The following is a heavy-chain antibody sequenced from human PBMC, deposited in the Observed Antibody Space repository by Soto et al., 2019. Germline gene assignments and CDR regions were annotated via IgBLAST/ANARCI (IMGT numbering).Heavy chain of an antibody. D-gene: IGHD3-22*01. CDR3: ARDGSPPPYESSGQLDY. Sequence: QVQLVESGGGVVQPGRSLRLSCAASGFTFSSYAMHWVRQAPGKGLEWVAVISYDGSNKYYADSVKGRFTISRDNSKNTLYLQMNSLRAEDTAVYYCARDGSPPPYESSGQLDYWGQGTLVTVSS. CDR2: ISYDGSNK. V-gene: IGHV3-30-3*01. CDR1: GFTFSSYA. J-gene: IGHJ4*02.